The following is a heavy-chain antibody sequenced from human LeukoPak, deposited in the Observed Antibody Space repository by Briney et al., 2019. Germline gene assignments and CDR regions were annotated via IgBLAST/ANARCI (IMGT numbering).Heavy chain of an antibody. Sequence: SVKVSCKASGGTFSSYAISWVRQAPGQGFEWMGRIIPILGIANYAQKFQGRVTITADKSTSTAYMELSSLRSEDTAVYYCARDRLRTADYGMDVWGQGTTVTVSS. J-gene: IGHJ6*02. CDR3: ARDRLRTADYGMDV. CDR2: IIPILGIA. D-gene: IGHD4-17*01. CDR1: GGTFSSYA. V-gene: IGHV1-69*04.